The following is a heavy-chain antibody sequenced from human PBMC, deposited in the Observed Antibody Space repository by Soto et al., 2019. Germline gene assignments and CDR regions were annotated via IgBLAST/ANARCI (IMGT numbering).Heavy chain of an antibody. CDR2: LYSGGTT. CDR3: ARYSSVYGWFDP. CDR1: EFSVSSNY. V-gene: IGHV3-66*01. D-gene: IGHD3-22*01. Sequence: EVQLVESGGGLVQPGGSLRLSCAASEFSVSSNYMSWVRQAPGKGLEWVSVLYSGGTTNYADSVKGRFTISRDDSKNTLYLQMKSLRAEDTAVYYCARYSSVYGWFDPWGQGTLVAVSS. J-gene: IGHJ5*02.